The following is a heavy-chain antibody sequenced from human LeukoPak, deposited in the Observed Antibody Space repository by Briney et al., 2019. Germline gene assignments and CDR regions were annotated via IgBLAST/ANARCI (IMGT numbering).Heavy chain of an antibody. D-gene: IGHD2-21*01. CDR3: AKARGPPYYIYYYYFGMDV. V-gene: IGHV3-66*01. CDR2: IYSGGST. CDR1: GFTVSSNY. J-gene: IGHJ6*02. Sequence: HPGGSLRLSCAASGFTVSSNYMSWVRQAPGKGLEWVSVIYSGGSTYYADSVKGRFTISRDNSKNTLYLQMNSLRAEDTAVYYCAKARGPPYYIYYYYFGMDVWGQGTTVTVSS.